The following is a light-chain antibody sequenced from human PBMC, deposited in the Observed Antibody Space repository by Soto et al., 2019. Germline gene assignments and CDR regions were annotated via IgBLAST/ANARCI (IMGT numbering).Light chain of an antibody. V-gene: IGLV2-14*03. J-gene: IGLJ1*01. CDR2: DVS. Sequence: QSGLTQPAPVSGSPGQSITISCTGTSRDVGGYNYVSWYQHHPGKAPKLMIYDVSNRPSGVSNRFSGSKSGNTASLTISGLQPEDEADYYCSSYTTSNTRQIVFGTGTKVTVL. CDR3: SSYTTSNTRQIV. CDR1: SRDVGGYNY.